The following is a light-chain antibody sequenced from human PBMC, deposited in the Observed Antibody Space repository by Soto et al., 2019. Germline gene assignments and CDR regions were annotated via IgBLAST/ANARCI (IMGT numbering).Light chain of an antibody. J-gene: IGKJ1*01. Sequence: IVLRKSPATLSLSPGERATLSFWASQSVSSYLAWYQQIPGQAPRLLIYDASNRATGIPARFRGSGSATDFTLTINSLEPEDCAVYYCQQRSNWPWTFGQGTKVDIK. CDR3: QQRSNWPWT. CDR2: DAS. V-gene: IGKV3-11*01. CDR1: QSVSSY.